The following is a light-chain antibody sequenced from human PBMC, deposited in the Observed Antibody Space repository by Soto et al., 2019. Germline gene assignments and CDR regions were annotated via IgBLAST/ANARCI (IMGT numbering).Light chain of an antibody. J-gene: IGLJ1*01. Sequence: QSVLTQPASVSGSPGQSITISCTGTSSDVGGYDYVSWHQLHPGKAPKLMVYEVSNRPSGVSNRFSGSKSGNTASLTISGLQVEDEADYYCSSYTSSSTYVFGTGTKLTVL. V-gene: IGLV2-14*01. CDR1: SSDVGGYDY. CDR2: EVS. CDR3: SSYTSSSTYV.